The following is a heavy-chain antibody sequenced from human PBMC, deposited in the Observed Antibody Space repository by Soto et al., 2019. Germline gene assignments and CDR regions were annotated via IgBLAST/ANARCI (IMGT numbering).Heavy chain of an antibody. V-gene: IGHV6-1*01. CDR3: AREFPYHVSSVSYLDY. D-gene: IGHD6-19*01. CDR2: TYYRSRWYN. Sequence: SPTLSLTCAISGDSVSGNSAAWNWIRQCPSRGLEWLGRTYYRSRWYNDYAVSVKSRITVTPDTSKKQFSLHLNSVTLEDTAVYYCAREFPYHVSSVSYLDYWGQGALVTVSS. J-gene: IGHJ4*02. CDR1: GDSVSGNSAA.